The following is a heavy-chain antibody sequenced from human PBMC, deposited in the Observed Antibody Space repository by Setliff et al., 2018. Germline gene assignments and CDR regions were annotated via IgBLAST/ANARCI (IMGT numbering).Heavy chain of an antibody. CDR3: ARESYYYYMDV. CDR2: IDYSGST. V-gene: IGHV4-59*01. Sequence: PSETLSLTCTVSGGSLSSFYWSWIRQPPGKGLEWIGYIDYSGSTYYNPSLKSRVSISADRSKNQFSLNLTSVIAADTAVYYCARESYYYYMDVWGKGTTVTVSS. J-gene: IGHJ6*03. CDR1: GGSLSSFY.